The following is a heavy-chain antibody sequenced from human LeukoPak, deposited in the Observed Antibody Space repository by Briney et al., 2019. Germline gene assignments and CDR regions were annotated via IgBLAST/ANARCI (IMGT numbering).Heavy chain of an antibody. V-gene: IGHV1-46*01. CDR2: INPSGGST. CDR1: GYTFTSYY. D-gene: IGHD4-17*01. Sequence: ALVKVSCKASGYTFTSYYMHWVRQAPGQGLEWMGIINPSGGSTSYAQKFQGRVTMTRDTSTSTVYMELSSLKSEDTAVYYCARDTRTTVTTNLYAFDIWGQGTMVTVSS. CDR3: ARDTRTTVTTNLYAFDI. J-gene: IGHJ3*02.